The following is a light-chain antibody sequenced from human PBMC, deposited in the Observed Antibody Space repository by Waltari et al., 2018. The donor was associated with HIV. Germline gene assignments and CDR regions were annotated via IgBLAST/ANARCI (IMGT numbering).Light chain of an antibody. V-gene: IGLV3-1*01. Sequence: SFDLTQAPSVSVSPGPTAIIPCSGDGVANTDVFWYYQRSGQAPVLGIYQNDKRPSGIGEGFSGCKAGQTASRTSSGTQAVDEGDYDCQAWDKDDVIFGGGTKLTVL. J-gene: IGLJ2*01. CDR1: GVANTD. CDR3: QAWDKDDVI. CDR2: QND.